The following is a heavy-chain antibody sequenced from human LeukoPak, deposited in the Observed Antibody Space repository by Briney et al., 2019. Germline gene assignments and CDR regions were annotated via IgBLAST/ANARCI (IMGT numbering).Heavy chain of an antibody. D-gene: IGHD4-23*01. CDR1: GFTFSSYS. V-gene: IGHV3-21*01. CDR2: ISSSSSYI. J-gene: IGHJ4*02. CDR3: ASWGLTVVTARGKDY. Sequence: PGGSLRLSCAASGFTFSSYSMNWVRHAPGKGLEWVSSISSSSSYIYYADSVKGRFTISRDNAKNSLYLQMNSLRAEDTAVYYCASWGLTVVTARGKDYWGQGTLVTVSS.